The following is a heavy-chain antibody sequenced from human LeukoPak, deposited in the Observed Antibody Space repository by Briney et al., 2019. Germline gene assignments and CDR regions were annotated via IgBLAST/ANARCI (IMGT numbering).Heavy chain of an antibody. CDR2: IKQDGSEK. J-gene: IGHJ1*01. CDR1: GFTLSSHL. D-gene: IGHD3-10*01. V-gene: IGHV3-7*03. CDR3: AKDSLLWFGELSG. Sequence: PGGSLRLSCVASGFTLSSHLMGWVRQAPGKGPEREANIKQDGSEKYYVDSVKGRFTISRDNSKNTLYLQMNSLRAEDTAVYYCAKDSLLWFGELSGWGQGTLVTVSS.